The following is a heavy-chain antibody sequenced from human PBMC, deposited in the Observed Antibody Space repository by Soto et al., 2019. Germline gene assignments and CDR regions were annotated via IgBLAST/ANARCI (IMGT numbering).Heavy chain of an antibody. D-gene: IGHD6-13*01. V-gene: IGHV3-23*01. CDR1: GFTFSSYA. CDR3: AKAPATGGSSWYGPPDYYYYGMDV. Sequence: GGSLRLSCAASGFTFSSYAMSWVRQAPGKGLEWVSAISGSGGSTYYADSVKGRFTISRDNSKNTLYLQMNSLRAEDTAVYYCAKAPATGGSSWYGPPDYYYYGMDVWGQGTTVTVSS. J-gene: IGHJ6*02. CDR2: ISGSGGST.